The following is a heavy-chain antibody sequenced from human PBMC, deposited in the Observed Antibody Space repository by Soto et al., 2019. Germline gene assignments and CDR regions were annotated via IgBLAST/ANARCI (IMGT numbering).Heavy chain of an antibody. CDR1: AGSICSSRYY. V-gene: IGHV4-39*01. CDR2: SYYIGST. D-gene: IGHD3-3*01. CDR3: ARLWLFGVFLGSWY. J-gene: IGHJ4*02. Sequence: QLQLQESGPGLVKPSETLSLTCTVSAGSICSSRYYWGWIRQPPGTVLEWIGSSYYIGSTYHNPSLKSRITMAVDPSKNSSSLKLSSVAAADASVYYCARLWLFGVFLGSWYWGKGTLVTVSS.